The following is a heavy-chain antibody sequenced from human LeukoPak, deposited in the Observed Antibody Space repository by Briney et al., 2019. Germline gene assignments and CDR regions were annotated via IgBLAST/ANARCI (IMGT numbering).Heavy chain of an antibody. J-gene: IGHJ5*02. CDR1: GGTFSSYA. CDR2: IIPIFGTA. V-gene: IGHV1-69*13. Sequence: ASVKVSCKASGGTFSSYAISWVRQAPGQGLEWMGGIIPIFGTANYAQKFQDRVTITADESTSTAHMELSSLRSEDTAVYYCARDGVVRGVIIRTSVDNWFDPWGQGTLVTVSS. D-gene: IGHD3-10*01. CDR3: ARDGVVRGVIIRTSVDNWFDP.